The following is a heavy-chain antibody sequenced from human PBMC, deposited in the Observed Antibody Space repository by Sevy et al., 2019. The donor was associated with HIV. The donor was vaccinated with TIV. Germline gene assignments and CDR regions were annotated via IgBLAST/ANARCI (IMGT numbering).Heavy chain of an antibody. CDR3: ARELYYYGSGSFH. D-gene: IGHD3-10*01. CDR2: ISSSSSTI. V-gene: IGHV3-48*02. CDR1: GFTFSSYS. J-gene: IGHJ4*02. Sequence: GGYLRLSCAASGFTFSSYSMNWVRQAPGKGLEWVSYISSSSSTIYYADSVKGRFTISRDNVKNSLYLQMNSLRDEDTAVYYCARELYYYGSGSFHWGQGTLVTISS.